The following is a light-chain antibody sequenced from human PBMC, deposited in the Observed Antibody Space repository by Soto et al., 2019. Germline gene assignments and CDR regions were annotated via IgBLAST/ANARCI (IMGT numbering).Light chain of an antibody. V-gene: IGKV1-5*01. Sequence: DIPMTQSPSTLSASVGDGVTITCRASQSISTWLAWYQQKPGKAPNLLIYDASSLASGVPSRFSGSGSGTEFTLTISGLQPDDYATYYCQHCNSYPFTFGPGTKVDIK. CDR2: DAS. CDR1: QSISTW. J-gene: IGKJ3*01. CDR3: QHCNSYPFT.